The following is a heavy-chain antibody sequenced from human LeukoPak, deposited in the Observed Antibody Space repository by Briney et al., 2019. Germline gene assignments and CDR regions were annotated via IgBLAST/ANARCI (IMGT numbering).Heavy chain of an antibody. Sequence: PSQTLSLTCTVSGGSISSGDYYWRRIRQPPRTGLEWIGYIYYSGSTYYNPSLKSRVTISVDTSKNQFSLKLSSVTAADTAVYYCARVAWSAQVGADYWGQGTLVTVSS. CDR3: ARVAWSAQVGADY. CDR1: GGSISSGDYY. V-gene: IGHV4-30-4*08. J-gene: IGHJ4*02. D-gene: IGHD3-3*01. CDR2: IYYSGST.